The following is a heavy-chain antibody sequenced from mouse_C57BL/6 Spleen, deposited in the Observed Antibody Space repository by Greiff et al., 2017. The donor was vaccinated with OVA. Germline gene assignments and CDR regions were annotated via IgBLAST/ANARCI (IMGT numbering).Heavy chain of an antibody. CDR2: ISSGGSYT. V-gene: IGHV5-6*01. J-gene: IGHJ3*01. CDR1: GFTFSSYG. Sequence: EVKVVESGGDLVKPGGSLKLSCAASGFTFSSYGMSWVRQTPDKRLEWVATISSGGSYTYYPDSVKGRFTISRDNAKNTLYLQMSSLKSEDTAMYYCASSSNSWFAYWGQGTLVTVSA. CDR3: ASSSNSWFAY. D-gene: IGHD2-5*01.